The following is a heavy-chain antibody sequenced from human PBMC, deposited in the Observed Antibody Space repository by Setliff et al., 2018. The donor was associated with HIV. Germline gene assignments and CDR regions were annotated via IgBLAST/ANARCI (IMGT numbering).Heavy chain of an antibody. CDR1: GGSFSDFY. CDR3: ARGVARQVVIDRWFDP. J-gene: IGHJ5*02. V-gene: IGHV4-34*01. CDR2: ISYSGST. Sequence: SETLSLTCAVFGGSFSDFYWSWIRQPPGKGLEWIGEISYSGSTVYNPSLKSRVTMSVDASKNLVSLNLNSVTAADTAIYYCARGVARQVVIDRWFDPWGQGTLVTVSS. D-gene: IGHD2-21*01.